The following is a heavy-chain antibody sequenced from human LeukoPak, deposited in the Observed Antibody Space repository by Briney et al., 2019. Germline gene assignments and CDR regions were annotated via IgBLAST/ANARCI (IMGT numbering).Heavy chain of an antibody. CDR3: ARVIDYYDSSGFDY. V-gene: IGHV4-34*01. J-gene: IGHJ4*02. CDR2: INHSGST. D-gene: IGHD3-22*01. Sequence: SETLSLTCAVYGGPFSGYYWSWIRLPPGKGLEWIGEINHSGSTNYNPSLKSRVTISVDTSKNQFSLKLSSVTAADTAVYYCARVIDYYDSSGFDYWGQGTLVTVSS. CDR1: GGPFSGYY.